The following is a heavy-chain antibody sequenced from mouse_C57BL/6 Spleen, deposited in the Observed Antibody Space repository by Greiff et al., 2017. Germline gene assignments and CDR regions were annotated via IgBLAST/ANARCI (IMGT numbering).Heavy chain of an antibody. D-gene: IGHD1-1*01. CDR3: ARSITTVPRSHYFDY. J-gene: IGHJ2*01. V-gene: IGHV1-50*01. CDR2: IDPSDSYT. Sequence: QVQLKQPGAELVKPGASVKLSCKASGYTFTSYWMQWVKQRPGQGLEWIGEIDPSDSYTNYNQKFKGKATLTVDTSSSTAYMQLSSLTSEDSAVYFCARSITTVPRSHYFDYWGQGTTLTVSS. CDR1: GYTFTSYW.